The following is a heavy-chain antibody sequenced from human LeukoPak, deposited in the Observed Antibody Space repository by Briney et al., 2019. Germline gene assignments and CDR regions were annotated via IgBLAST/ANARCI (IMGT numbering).Heavy chain of an antibody. CDR2: IKQDGSEK. J-gene: IGHJ4*02. CDR1: GFTFSSYW. V-gene: IGHV3-7*01. Sequence: PGGSLRLSCAASGFTFSSYWMSWVRQAPGKVLEWVANIKQDGSEKYYVDSVKGRFTISRDNAKNSLYLQMNSLRAEDTAVYYCARDQGQWLYYFDYWGQGTLVTVSS. D-gene: IGHD6-19*01. CDR3: ARDQGQWLYYFDY.